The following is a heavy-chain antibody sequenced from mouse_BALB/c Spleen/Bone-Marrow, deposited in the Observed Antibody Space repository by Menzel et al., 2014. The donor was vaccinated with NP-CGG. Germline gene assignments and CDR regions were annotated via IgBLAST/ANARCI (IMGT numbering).Heavy chain of an antibody. CDR2: IDTSDSYT. D-gene: IGHD2-4*01. CDR3: ARGGHDFSLDY. CDR1: GYTFTDNW. J-gene: IGHJ4*01. V-gene: IGHV1-69*01. Sequence: QVQLQQSGAELGMPGASVKMSCKASGYTFTDNWIYWVKQRPGQGLEWIGAIDTSDSYTNYNQKFMGKASLTVDASSSTAYMQVSSLTFDDSAVYYCARGGHDFSLDYWGQGTSVTVSS.